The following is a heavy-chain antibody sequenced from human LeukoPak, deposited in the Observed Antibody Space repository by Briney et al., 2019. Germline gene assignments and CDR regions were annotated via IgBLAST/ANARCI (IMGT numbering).Heavy chain of an antibody. CDR3: ARADYDFWSGYFPYYYYGMDV. J-gene: IGHJ6*02. D-gene: IGHD3-3*01. V-gene: IGHV3-21*01. CDR1: GFPFSSYS. CDR2: ISSSSSYI. Sequence: GSLRLSCAASGFPFSSYSMNWVRQAPGKGLEWVSSISSSSSYIYYADSVKGRFTISRDNAKNSLYLQMNSLRAEDTAVYYCARADYDFWSGYFPYYYYGMDVWGQGTTVTVSS.